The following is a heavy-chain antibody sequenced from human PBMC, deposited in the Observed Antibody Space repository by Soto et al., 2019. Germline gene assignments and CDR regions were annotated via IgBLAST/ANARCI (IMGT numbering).Heavy chain of an antibody. Sequence: QVQLQESGPGLVKPSQTLSLTCTVSGGSISSGGYYWSWIRQHPGKGLEWIGYIYYSGSTYYNPSLKSRVTISVDTSKNQFSLKLSSVTAADTAVYYCAREGLRGSGTARTIRAFDIWGQGTMVTVSS. V-gene: IGHV4-31*03. CDR2: IYYSGST. CDR1: GGSISSGGYY. J-gene: IGHJ3*02. D-gene: IGHD5-18*01. CDR3: AREGLRGSGTARTIRAFDI.